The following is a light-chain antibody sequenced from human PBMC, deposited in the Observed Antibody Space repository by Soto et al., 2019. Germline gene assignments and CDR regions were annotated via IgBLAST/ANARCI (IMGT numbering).Light chain of an antibody. CDR3: QQYYSTPIT. CDR2: WAS. Sequence: IVMTQSPDSLAVSLGERATINYKSSQSVLYSSNNKNYFAWYQQKPGQPPKLLIYWASTRESGVPDRFSGSGSGTDFTLTISSLQAEDVAVYYCQQYYSTPITFGQGTRLEIK. J-gene: IGKJ5*01. CDR1: QSVLYSSNNKNY. V-gene: IGKV4-1*01.